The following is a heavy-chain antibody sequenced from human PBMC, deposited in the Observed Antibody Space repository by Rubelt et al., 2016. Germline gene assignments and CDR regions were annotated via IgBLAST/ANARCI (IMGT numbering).Heavy chain of an antibody. CDR1: GFIFSGYA. D-gene: IGHD1-26*01. CDR3: ARTSPMVGATFLDY. J-gene: IGHJ4*02. Sequence: VQLVESGGGLVQPGGSLRLSCAASGFIFSGYAMHWVRQAPGKGLQWLAIVSNDGINADYADAVQGRFTVSRDNSKNTRFLQMNSLRVEDTAVYYCARTSPMVGATFLDYWGQGTLVTVSS. CDR2: VSNDGINA. V-gene: IGHV3-30*01.